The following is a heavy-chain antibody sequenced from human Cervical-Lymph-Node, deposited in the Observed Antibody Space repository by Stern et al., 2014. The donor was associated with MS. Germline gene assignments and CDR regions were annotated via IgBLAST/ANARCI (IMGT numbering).Heavy chain of an antibody. V-gene: IGHV3-21*01. J-gene: IGHJ6*02. CDR2: ISSSSSYI. CDR3: ARDIPGYYYGMDV. CDR1: GFTFSSYS. Sequence: EVQLEESGGGLVKPGGSLRLSCAAPGFTFSSYSMNWVRQAPGKGMEWDSSISSSSSYIYYADSEKGRFTISRDNDKNSLELQMNSLRAEDTAVYYCARDIPGYYYGMDVWGQGTPVTVSS. D-gene: IGHD1-14*01.